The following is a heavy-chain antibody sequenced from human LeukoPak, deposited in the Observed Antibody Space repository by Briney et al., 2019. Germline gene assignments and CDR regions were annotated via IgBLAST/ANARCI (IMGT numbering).Heavy chain of an antibody. V-gene: IGHV1-69*13. CDR1: GGTFNRYA. CDR3: AKTSSPITTTDPVDF. CDR2: IIPIFGTT. J-gene: IGHJ4*02. D-gene: IGHD1-1*01. Sequence: ASVKVSCKASGGTFNRYAINWVRQATGQGLEWMGGIIPIFGTTNYAQKFQGRVTISADEPTSTVYMDLGSLRSDDTAVYYCAKTSSPITTTDPVDFWGQGTLVTVSS.